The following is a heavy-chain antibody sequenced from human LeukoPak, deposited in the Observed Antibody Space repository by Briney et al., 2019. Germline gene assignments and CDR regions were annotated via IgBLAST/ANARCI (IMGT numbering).Heavy chain of an antibody. CDR3: ARDLRGSYYFDY. CDR2: ISSSGKTT. D-gene: IGHD1-26*01. V-gene: IGHV3-11*04. J-gene: IGHJ4*02. CDR1: GFTFSDYY. Sequence: GGSLRLSCAASGFTFSDYYMSWIRQAPGKGLEWVSYISSSGKTTYYADSVKGRFTISRDNAKNSLYLQMNSLRAEDTAVYYCARDLRGSYYFDYWGQGTLVTVSS.